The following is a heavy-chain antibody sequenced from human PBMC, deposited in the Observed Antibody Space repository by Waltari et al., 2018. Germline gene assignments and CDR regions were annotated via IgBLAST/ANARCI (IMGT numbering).Heavy chain of an antibody. CDR1: GYSFTSYW. V-gene: IGHV5-51*01. Sequence: EVQLVQSGAEVKKPGESLKISCKGSGYSFTSYWIAWVAQMPGKGLEWMGIIYPGDSDTRYSPSFQGQVTISADKSISTAYLQWSSLKASDTAMYYCARLKIAASHADYYFDYWGQGTLVTVSS. CDR2: IYPGDSDT. D-gene: IGHD6-13*01. J-gene: IGHJ4*02. CDR3: ARLKIAASHADYYFDY.